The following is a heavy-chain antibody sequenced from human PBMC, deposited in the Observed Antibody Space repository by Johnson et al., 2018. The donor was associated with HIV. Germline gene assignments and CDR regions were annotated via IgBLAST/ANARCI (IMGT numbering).Heavy chain of an antibody. V-gene: IGHV3-7*01. CDR3: ARSLPYSSSVGFDI. CDR1: GFTLSSYA. J-gene: IGHJ3*02. D-gene: IGHD6-6*01. CDR2: IKQDGSEK. Sequence: VQLVESGGGVVQPGRSLRLSCAASGFTLSSYAMHWVRQAPGKGLEWVANIKQDGSEKYYVDSVKGRFTISRDNAKNSLYLQMNSLRAEDTAVYYCARSLPYSSSVGFDIWGQGTMVTVSS.